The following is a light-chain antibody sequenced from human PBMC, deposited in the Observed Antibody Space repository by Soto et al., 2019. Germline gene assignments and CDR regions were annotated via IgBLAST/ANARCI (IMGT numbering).Light chain of an antibody. Sequence: QSALTQPRSVSGSPGQSVTISCTGTSSDVGGYNYVSWYQQHPGKAPKLMIYDVSKRPSGVPDRFSGSKSGNTASLTISGLQAEDEADYYCCSYAGSYTPQNVFGTGTKVTVL. J-gene: IGLJ1*01. CDR1: SSDVGGYNY. CDR2: DVS. CDR3: CSYAGSYTPQNV. V-gene: IGLV2-11*01.